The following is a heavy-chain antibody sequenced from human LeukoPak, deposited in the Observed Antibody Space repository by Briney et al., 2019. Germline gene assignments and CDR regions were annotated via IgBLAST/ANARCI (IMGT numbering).Heavy chain of an antibody. CDR2: IYAPGTT. Sequence: SGGSLRLSCKASGFVVSTSYMSWVRQAPGKGLEWVSIIYAPGTTYYADSVKGRFTISRDNSENTLYLQMNSLRAEDTAVYYCARRTVAGTLDYWGQGTLVTVSS. D-gene: IGHD6-19*01. V-gene: IGHV3-53*01. CDR1: GFVVSTSY. CDR3: ARRTVAGTLDY. J-gene: IGHJ4*02.